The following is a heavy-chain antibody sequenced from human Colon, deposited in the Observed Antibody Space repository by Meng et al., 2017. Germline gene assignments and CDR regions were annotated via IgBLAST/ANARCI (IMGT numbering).Heavy chain of an antibody. Sequence: QVRLQESGPGLVKPSGTLSLTCAVSSGSISSSNWWSWVRQPPGKGLEWIGEISQSGTTYYNPSLKSRVTISVDTSKNQFSLRLSSVTPADTAVYFCARDRVPGKYWGQGTLVTVSS. J-gene: IGHJ4*02. CDR2: ISQSGTT. CDR1: SGSISSSNW. CDR3: ARDRVPGKY. D-gene: IGHD1-14*01. V-gene: IGHV4-4*02.